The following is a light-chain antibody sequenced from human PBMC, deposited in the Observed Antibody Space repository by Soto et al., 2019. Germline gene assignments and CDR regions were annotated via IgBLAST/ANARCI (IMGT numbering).Light chain of an antibody. V-gene: IGKV1-33*01. CDR3: QQYDNPLFT. J-gene: IGKJ3*01. Sequence: DIPMTQSPSSLSASVGDRVTITCQASQDISNYLNWYQQKPGKAPKLLIYDASNLETGVPSRFSGSGSGTDFTFTISSLQPEDSATYYCQQYDNPLFTFGPGTKVDIK. CDR1: QDISNY. CDR2: DAS.